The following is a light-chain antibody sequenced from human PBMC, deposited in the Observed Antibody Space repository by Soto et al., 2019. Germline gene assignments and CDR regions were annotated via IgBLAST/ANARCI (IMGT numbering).Light chain of an antibody. V-gene: IGLV1-44*01. J-gene: IGLJ3*02. CDR3: ALWDDSLNGLRV. CDR1: SSKIGSNL. CDR2: NNN. Sequence: QSVLTQPPSASGTPGQTVTISCSGSSSKIGSNLVNWYQLLPGTTPRLLIYNNNQRPSAVPDRFSGSKSGTSASLAISGVQSEDEGDYFCALWDDSLNGLRVFGGGTKLTVL.